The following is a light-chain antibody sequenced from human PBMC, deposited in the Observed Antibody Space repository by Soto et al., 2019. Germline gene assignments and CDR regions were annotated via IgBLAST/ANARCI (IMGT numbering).Light chain of an antibody. CDR3: MQGEQIPPT. CDR2: EVS. Sequence: IVMTQSPLSLSVTPGQPASISCKSTQSLLNTNGKTYLCWYLQKPGQAPQLLIYEVSNRLSGVPDRFSVSGSGTDFTLRISRVETEDVGVYYCMQGEQIPPTFGQGTKLEIK. CDR1: QSLLNTNGKTY. V-gene: IGKV2D-29*01. J-gene: IGKJ2*01.